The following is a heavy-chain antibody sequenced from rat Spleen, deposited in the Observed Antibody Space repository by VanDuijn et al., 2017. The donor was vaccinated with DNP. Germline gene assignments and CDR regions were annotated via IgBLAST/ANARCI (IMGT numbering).Heavy chain of an antibody. Sequence: EVLVVESGGGLVQPGRSLKLSCAASGFTFSDYGMHWIRQAPTKGLEWVASISPSGGHTYYRDSVKGRFTISRDNAKNTQYLRMDSLRSEDTATYYCARHRAIAAIWDYWGQGVMVTVSS. J-gene: IGHJ2*01. CDR3: ARHRAIAAIWDY. V-gene: IGHV5S13*01. D-gene: IGHD1-2*01. CDR1: GFTFSDYG. CDR2: ISPSGGHT.